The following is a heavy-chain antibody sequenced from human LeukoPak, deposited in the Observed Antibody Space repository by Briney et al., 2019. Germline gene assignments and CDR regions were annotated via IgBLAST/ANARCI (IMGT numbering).Heavy chain of an antibody. CDR3: ARGGSSDEVPAAILRYYYYGMDV. D-gene: IGHD2-2*01. CDR1: GFTFSSYW. V-gene: IGHV3-74*01. Sequence: PGGSLRLSCAASGFTFSSYWMHCVLQAPAKGLLWVSRINSDGSSTSYADSVKGRFTISRDNAKNTLYLQMNSLRAEDTAVYYCARGGSSDEVPAAILRYYYYGMDVWGQGTTVTVSS. CDR2: INSDGSST. J-gene: IGHJ6*02.